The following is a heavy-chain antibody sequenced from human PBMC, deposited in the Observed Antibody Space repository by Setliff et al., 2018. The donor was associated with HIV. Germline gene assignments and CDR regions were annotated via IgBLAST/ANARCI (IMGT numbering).Heavy chain of an antibody. D-gene: IGHD4-17*01. CDR1: GGSIRISSYY. J-gene: IGHJ4*02. Sequence: SETLSLTCTVSGGSIRISSYYWGWIRQPPGKGLEWIGSIYYSGSTYYNPSLKSRGNISVDTSKNQFSLKLSSVTAADTAVYYCAKGRLGQADYWGQGTLVTVSS. CDR3: AKGRLGQADY. CDR2: IYYSGST. V-gene: IGHV4-39*01.